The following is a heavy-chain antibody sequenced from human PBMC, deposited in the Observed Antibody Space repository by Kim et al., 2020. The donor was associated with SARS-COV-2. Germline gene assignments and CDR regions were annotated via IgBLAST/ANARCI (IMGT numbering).Heavy chain of an antibody. D-gene: IGHD1-26*01. CDR2: IYTSGST. CDR1: GGSISSYY. V-gene: IGHV4-4*07. J-gene: IGHJ4*01. CDR3: ARDGGVIVGATNRLDY. Sequence: SETLSITCTVSGGSISSYYWSWIRQPAGKGLEWIGRIYTSGSTNYNPSLKSRVTMSVVSFKSLSCVLSWGCCAADTGANYCARDGGVIVGATNRLDYWG.